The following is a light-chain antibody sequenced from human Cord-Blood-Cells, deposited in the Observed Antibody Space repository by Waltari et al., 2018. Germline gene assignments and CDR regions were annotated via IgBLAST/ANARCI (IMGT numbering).Light chain of an antibody. CDR3: CSYAGSYTFHWV. CDR2: DVS. CDR1: SSDVGCYNY. V-gene: IGLV2-11*01. Sequence: QSALTQPRSVSGSPGQSVTISCTGTSSDVGCYNYVSWFQQHPGKAPKLMIYDVSKRPSGFPDRFSGSKSGNTASLTISGLQAEDEADYYCCSYAGSYTFHWVFGGGTKLTVL. J-gene: IGLJ3*02.